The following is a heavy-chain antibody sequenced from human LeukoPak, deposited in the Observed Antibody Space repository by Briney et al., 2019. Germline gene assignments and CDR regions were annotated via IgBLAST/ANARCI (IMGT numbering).Heavy chain of an antibody. CDR1: GDSVSSNSAA. Sequence: SQTLSLTCAISGDSVSSNSAAWNWIRQSPSRGLEWLGRTYYRSKWYNDYAVSVKSRITINPDTSKNQFSLQLNSVTPEDTAVYYCARVRYSSSSFYYYGMDVWGQGTTVTVSS. CDR2: TYYRSKWYN. J-gene: IGHJ6*02. V-gene: IGHV6-1*01. CDR3: ARVRYSSSSFYYYGMDV. D-gene: IGHD6-6*01.